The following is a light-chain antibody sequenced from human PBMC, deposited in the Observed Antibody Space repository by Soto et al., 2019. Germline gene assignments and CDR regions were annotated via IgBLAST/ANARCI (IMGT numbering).Light chain of an antibody. CDR1: SSNIGTNY. CDR2: RND. J-gene: IGLJ2*01. CDR3: AAWDDSLSGVV. Sequence: QSALTQPPSASATPGQRVTISCSGSSSNIGTNYVYWYQHLPGTAPKLLIYRNDQRPSGGPDRFSGSMSGTAASLAIGGLRSEDEADYYCAAWDDSLSGVVFGGGTKLTVL. V-gene: IGLV1-47*01.